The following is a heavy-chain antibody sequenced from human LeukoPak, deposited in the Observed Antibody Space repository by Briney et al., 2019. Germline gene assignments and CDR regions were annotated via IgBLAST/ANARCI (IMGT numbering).Heavy chain of an antibody. Sequence: SETLSLTCTVSGGSINSYYWSWIRQPPGKGLEWIGYIYYSGSTNYNPSLKSRVTISVDTSKNQFSLKLSSVTAADTAVYYCAMNSYGLAFDYWGQGTLVTVSS. CDR2: IYYSGST. D-gene: IGHD5-18*01. CDR3: AMNSYGLAFDY. CDR1: GGSINSYY. J-gene: IGHJ4*02. V-gene: IGHV4-59*01.